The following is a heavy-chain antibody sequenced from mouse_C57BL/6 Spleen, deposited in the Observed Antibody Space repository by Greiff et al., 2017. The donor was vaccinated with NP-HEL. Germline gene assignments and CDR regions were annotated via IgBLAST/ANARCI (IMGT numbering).Heavy chain of an antibody. CDR2: IDPETGGT. J-gene: IGHJ4*01. CDR1: GYTFTDYE. CDR3: TRGGLRFWYAMDY. V-gene: IGHV1-15*01. D-gene: IGHD1-1*01. Sequence: VQLQQSGAELVRPGASVTLSCKASGYTFTDYEMHWVKQTPVHGLEWIGAIDPETGGTAYNQKFKGKAILTADKSSSTAYMELRSLTSEDSAVYYCTRGGLRFWYAMDYWGQGTSVTVSS.